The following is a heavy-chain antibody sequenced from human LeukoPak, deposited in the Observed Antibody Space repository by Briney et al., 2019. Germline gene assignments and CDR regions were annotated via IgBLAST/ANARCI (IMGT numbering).Heavy chain of an antibody. CDR1: GYTFTSYG. V-gene: IGHV1-18*01. CDR2: ISAYNGNT. D-gene: IGHD3-10*01. J-gene: IGHJ5*02. Sequence: GASVKVSCKASGYTFTSYGISWVRQAPGQGLEWMGWISAYNGNTNYLQKFQGRVTMTTDTSTSTAYMELRSLRSDDTAVYYCARWWVQGVNWFDPWGQGTLVTVSS. CDR3: ARWWVQGVNWFDP.